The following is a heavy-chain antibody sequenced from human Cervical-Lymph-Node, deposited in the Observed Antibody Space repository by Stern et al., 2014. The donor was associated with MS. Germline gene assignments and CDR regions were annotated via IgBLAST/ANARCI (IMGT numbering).Heavy chain of an antibody. D-gene: IGHD6-19*01. J-gene: IGHJ6*02. Sequence: QLVQSGAEVKTPGASVKLSCKASGYSFTSYYIHWVRQAPGQGLEWLGIIDASGGSISYAQTFRGRLTMTRDTSTSTVYMELSSLRSEDTAVYYCARDLIAVAGNYYYGMDVWGQGTTLTVSS. CDR3: ARDLIAVAGNYYYGMDV. CDR1: GYSFTSYY. CDR2: IDASGGSI. V-gene: IGHV1-46*01.